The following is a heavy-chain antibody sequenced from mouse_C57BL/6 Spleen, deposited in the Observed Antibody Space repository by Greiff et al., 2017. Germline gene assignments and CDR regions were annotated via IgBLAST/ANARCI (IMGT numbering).Heavy chain of an antibody. Sequence: QVHVKQSGAELAKPGASVKLSCKASGYTFTSYWMHWVKQRPGQGLEWIGYINPSSGYTKYNQKFKDKATLTADKSSSTAYMQLSSLTYEDSAVYYCARSRGDYGSSLSAMDYWGQGTSVTVSS. CDR2: INPSSGYT. V-gene: IGHV1-7*01. D-gene: IGHD1-1*01. CDR3: ARSRGDYGSSLSAMDY. J-gene: IGHJ4*01. CDR1: GYTFTSYW.